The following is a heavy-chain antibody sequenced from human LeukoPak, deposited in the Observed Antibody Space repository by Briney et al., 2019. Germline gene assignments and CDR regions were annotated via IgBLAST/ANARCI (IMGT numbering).Heavy chain of an antibody. CDR2: IYPGDSDT. Sequence: GESLKISCKGSGYSFTSYRIGWVRQMPGKGLEWMGIIYPGDSDTRYSPSFQGQVTISADKSISTAYLQWSSLKASDTAMYYCARGPLIAAAHEGEGWFDPWGQGTLVTVSS. CDR1: GYSFTSYR. J-gene: IGHJ5*02. D-gene: IGHD6-13*01. CDR3: ARGPLIAAAHEGEGWFDP. V-gene: IGHV5-51*01.